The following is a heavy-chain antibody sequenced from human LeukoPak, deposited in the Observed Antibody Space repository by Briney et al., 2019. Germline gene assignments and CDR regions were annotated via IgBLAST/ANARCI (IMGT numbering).Heavy chain of an antibody. CDR1: GFTFGGYG. CDR3: TRYNDGHLDY. J-gene: IGHJ4*02. V-gene: IGHV3-33*01. CDR2: IAYDGSRA. Sequence: GGTLRLSCARSGFTFGGYGMHWFRQTPGKGLEWVAVIAYDGSRAFYADSVKGRFTISRDNSKNTMCVQMDDLRAEDTAVYYCTRYNDGHLDYWGEGTLVTVSS. D-gene: IGHD3-3*01.